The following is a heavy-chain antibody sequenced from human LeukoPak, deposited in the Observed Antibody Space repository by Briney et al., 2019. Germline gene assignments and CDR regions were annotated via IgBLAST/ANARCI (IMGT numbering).Heavy chain of an antibody. V-gene: IGHV4-59*08. Sequence: SETLSLTYTVSGGSISGYYWSWIRQSPGKGLEWIGYTKYGGATNYNPSLKSRVAVSVDTSKNQFSLSLSAVTAADTAVYYCARHGHDTDNYEAHFDYWGQGTLVTVSS. CDR2: TKYGGAT. J-gene: IGHJ4*02. CDR1: GGSISGYY. D-gene: IGHD3-3*01. CDR3: ARHGHDTDNYEAHFDY.